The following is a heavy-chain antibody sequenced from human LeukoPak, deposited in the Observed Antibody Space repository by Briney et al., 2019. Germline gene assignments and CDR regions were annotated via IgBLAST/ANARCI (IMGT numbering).Heavy chain of an antibody. CDR1: GGTFSSYA. Sequence: SVKVSCKASGGTFSSYAISWVRQAPGQGLEWMGRIIPIFGTANYAQKFQGRVTITTDESTSTAYMELSSLRSEDTAVYYCAREQYSSSWFYYYYMDVWGKGTTVTVSS. V-gene: IGHV1-69*05. CDR3: AREQYSSSWFYYYYMDV. D-gene: IGHD6-6*01. CDR2: IIPIFGTA. J-gene: IGHJ6*03.